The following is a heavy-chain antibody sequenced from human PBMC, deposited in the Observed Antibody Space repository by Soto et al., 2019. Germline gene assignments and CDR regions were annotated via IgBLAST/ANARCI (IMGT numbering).Heavy chain of an antibody. Sequence: SETLSLTCTVSGGSISSSSYYWGWIRQPPGKGLEWIGSIYYSGSTYYNPSLKSRVTISVDTSKNQFSLKLSSVTAADTAVYYCARHQPVYSVELWLQGNWYFDLWGRGTLVTVSS. CDR1: GGSISSSSYY. V-gene: IGHV4-39*01. CDR2: IYYSGST. D-gene: IGHD5-18*01. J-gene: IGHJ2*01. CDR3: ARHQPVYSVELWLQGNWYFDL.